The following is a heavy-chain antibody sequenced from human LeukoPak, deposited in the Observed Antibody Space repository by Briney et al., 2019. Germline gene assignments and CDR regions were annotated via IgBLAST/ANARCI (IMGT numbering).Heavy chain of an antibody. CDR2: ISAYNGNT. Sequence: ASVTVSCKASGYTFTSYGISWVRQAPGQGLEWMGWISAYNGNTNYAQKLQGRVTMTTDTSTSTAYMELRSLRSDDTAVYYCARDRGLSGWYSDWFDPWGQGTLVTVSS. CDR1: GYTFTSYG. D-gene: IGHD6-19*01. V-gene: IGHV1-18*01. CDR3: ARDRGLSGWYSDWFDP. J-gene: IGHJ5*02.